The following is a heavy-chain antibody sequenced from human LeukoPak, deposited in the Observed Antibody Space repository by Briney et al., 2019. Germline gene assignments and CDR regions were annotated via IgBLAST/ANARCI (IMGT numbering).Heavy chain of an antibody. Sequence: GGSLRLSCAAYGFSFSDDWMSWVRQAPGKGLEWVGRIKHKRDGGTTDYAAPVKGRFTISRDDSKNMLYLEMNSLKIEDTAVYYCTTVTMVRDYDYWGRGTLVTVSS. V-gene: IGHV3-15*01. CDR3: TTVTMVRDYDY. D-gene: IGHD3-10*01. CDR1: GFSFSDDW. CDR2: IKHKRDGGTT. J-gene: IGHJ4*02.